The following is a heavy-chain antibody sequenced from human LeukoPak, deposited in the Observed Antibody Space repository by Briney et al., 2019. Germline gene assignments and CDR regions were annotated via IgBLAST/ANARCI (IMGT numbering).Heavy chain of an antibody. J-gene: IGHJ4*02. CDR2: ISGSGGST. Sequence: GGSLRLSCAASGFTFSSYAMSWVRQAPGKGLEWVSAISGSGGSTYYADSVKGRFTISRDNSKNTLYLQMYSLRAEDTAVYYCAKSPTIAVAGTEIDYWGQGTLVTVSS. V-gene: IGHV3-23*01. CDR3: AKSPTIAVAGTEIDY. CDR1: GFTFSSYA. D-gene: IGHD6-19*01.